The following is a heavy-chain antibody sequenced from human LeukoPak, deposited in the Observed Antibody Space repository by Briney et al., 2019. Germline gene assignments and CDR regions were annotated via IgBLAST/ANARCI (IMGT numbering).Heavy chain of an antibody. CDR3: AISDYGDYDSFDI. CDR2: INPNSGGT. D-gene: IGHD4-17*01. V-gene: IGHV1-2*04. CDR1: GYTFTVYY. J-gene: IGHJ3*02. Sequence: ASVKVSCKASGYTFTVYYMHWVRQAPGQGLEWMGWINPNSGGTNYAQKFQGWVTMTRDTSISTAYMELSRLRSEDTAVYYCAISDYGDYDSFDIWGQGTMVTVSS.